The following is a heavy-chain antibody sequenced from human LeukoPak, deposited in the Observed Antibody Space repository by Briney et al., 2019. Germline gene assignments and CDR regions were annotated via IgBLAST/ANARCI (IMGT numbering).Heavy chain of an antibody. V-gene: IGHV1-46*01. Sequence: ASVKVSCKASQYTFMYSFTTTYIHWVRQAPGQGLEWMGIINPSGGSTSYAQKFQGRVTMTRDTSTSTVYMELSSLRSEDTAVYYCASGVNGYSGYDHPFDYWGQGTLVTVSS. D-gene: IGHD5-12*01. CDR1: QYTFMYSFTTTY. CDR3: ASGVNGYSGYDHPFDY. CDR2: INPSGGST. J-gene: IGHJ4*02.